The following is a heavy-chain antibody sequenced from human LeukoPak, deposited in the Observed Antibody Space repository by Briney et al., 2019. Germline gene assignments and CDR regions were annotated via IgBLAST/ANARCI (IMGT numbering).Heavy chain of an antibody. D-gene: IGHD6-19*01. CDR1: GGSISSSSYY. CDR2: IYYSGST. J-gene: IGHJ3*02. V-gene: IGHV4-39*01. Sequence: SEALSLTCTVSGGSISSSSYYWGWIRQPPGKGLEWIGSIYYSGSTYYNPSLKSRVTISVDTSKNQFSLKLSSVTAADTAVYYCAINESSGWYPLVAFDIWGQGTIVTVSS. CDR3: AINESSGWYPLVAFDI.